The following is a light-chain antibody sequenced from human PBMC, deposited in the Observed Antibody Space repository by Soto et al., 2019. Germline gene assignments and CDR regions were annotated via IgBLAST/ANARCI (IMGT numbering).Light chain of an antibody. V-gene: IGLV2-14*01. CDR3: SSYTSSSTYV. J-gene: IGLJ1*01. CDR1: SSDVGGYNY. Sequence: QSALTQPASVSGSPGQSITISCTGTSSDVGGYNYVSWYQQHPGKAPKVIISEVSDRPSGVSNRFSGSKSGNTASLTISGLQAEDEADYYCSSYTSSSTYVFGTGTQLTVL. CDR2: EVS.